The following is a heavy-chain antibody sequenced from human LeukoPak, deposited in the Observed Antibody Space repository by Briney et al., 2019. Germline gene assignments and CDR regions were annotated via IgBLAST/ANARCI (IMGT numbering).Heavy chain of an antibody. V-gene: IGHV5-51*01. D-gene: IGHD5/OR15-5a*01. CDR2: IYPGDSDT. CDR3: ARQTSDVSEPYYYYYYMDV. J-gene: IGHJ6*03. Sequence: GESLKISCKGSGYSFTSYWIGWVRQMPGKGLEWMGIIYPGDSDTRYSPSFQGQVTISADKSISTAYLQWSSLKASDTAMYYCARQTSDVSEPYYYYYYMDVWGKGTTVTVSS. CDR1: GYSFTSYW.